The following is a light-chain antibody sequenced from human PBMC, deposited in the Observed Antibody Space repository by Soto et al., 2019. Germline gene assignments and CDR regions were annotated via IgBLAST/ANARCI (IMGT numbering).Light chain of an antibody. J-gene: IGLJ1*01. CDR3: SSYTSSSTLYV. V-gene: IGLV2-14*01. CDR2: DVS. Sequence: QSVLTQPASVSGSPGQSITISCTGTSSDVGGYNYVSWYQQHPGKAPKLMIYDVSNWPSGVSNRFSGSKSGNTASLTISGLQAEDEADYYRSSYTSSSTLYVFGTGTKVTVL. CDR1: SSDVGGYNY.